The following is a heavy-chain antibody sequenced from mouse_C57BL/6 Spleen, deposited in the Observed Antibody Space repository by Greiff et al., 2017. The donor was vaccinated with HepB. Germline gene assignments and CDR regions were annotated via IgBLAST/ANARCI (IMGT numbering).Heavy chain of an antibody. J-gene: IGHJ1*03. D-gene: IGHD2-5*01. CDR1: GFTFSDYG. Sequence: EVKLMESGGGLVKPGGSLKLSCAASGFTFSDYGMHWVRQAPEKGLEWVAYISSGSSTIYYADTVKGRFTISRDNAKNTLFLQMTSLRSEDTAMYYCARIAYYSNYVDVWGTGTTVTVSS. CDR2: ISSGSSTI. CDR3: ARIAYYSNYVDV. V-gene: IGHV5-17*01.